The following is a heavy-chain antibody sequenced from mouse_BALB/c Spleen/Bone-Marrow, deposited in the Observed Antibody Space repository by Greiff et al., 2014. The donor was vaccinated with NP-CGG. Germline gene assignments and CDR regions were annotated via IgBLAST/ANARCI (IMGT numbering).Heavy chain of an antibody. V-gene: IGHV2-9*02. CDR1: GFSLTSYG. CDR2: VWAGGST. Sequence: VKLQESGPGLVAPSQSLSITCTVSGFSLTSYGVHWVRQPPGKGLEWLGVVWAGGSTNYNSALMSRLSISKNNSKSQVFLKMNSLQTDATAMYYCARVYLWYFDVWGAGTTVTVSS. CDR3: ARVYLWYFDV. J-gene: IGHJ1*01. D-gene: IGHD2-3*01.